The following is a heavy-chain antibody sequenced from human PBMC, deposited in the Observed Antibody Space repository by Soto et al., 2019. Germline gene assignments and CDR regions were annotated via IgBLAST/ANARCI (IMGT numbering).Heavy chain of an antibody. V-gene: IGHV4-39*01. D-gene: IGHD6-19*01. CDR1: GGSISSSSYY. J-gene: IGHJ4*02. CDR3: AEEYSSGWYRYFDY. Sequence: SETLSLTCTVSGGSISSSSYYWGWIRQPPGKGLEWIGSIYYSGSTYYNPSLKSRVTISVDTSKNQFSLKLSSVTAADTAVYYCAEEYSSGWYRYFDYWGQGTLVTVS. CDR2: IYYSGST.